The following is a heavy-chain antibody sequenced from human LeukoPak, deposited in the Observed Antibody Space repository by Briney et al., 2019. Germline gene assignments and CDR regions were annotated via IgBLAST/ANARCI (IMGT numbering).Heavy chain of an antibody. CDR3: ARTSIAARRANAFDI. V-gene: IGHV4-39*07. CDR2: IYHSGST. CDR1: GGSIAVNHYY. J-gene: IGHJ3*02. Sequence: PSETLSLTCSVSGGSIAVNHYYWGWIRQPPGKGLEWIGYIYHSGSTYYNPSLKSRVTISVDRSKNQFSLKLSSVTAADTAVYYCARTSIAARRANAFDIWGQGTMVTVSS. D-gene: IGHD6-6*01.